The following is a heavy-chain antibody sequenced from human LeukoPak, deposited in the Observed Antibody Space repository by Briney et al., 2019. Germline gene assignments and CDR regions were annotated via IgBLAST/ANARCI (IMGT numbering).Heavy chain of an antibody. Sequence: MTSETLSLTCTVSGGSISSYYWSWIRQPPGKGLEWIGYIYYSGSTNYNPSLKSRVTISVDTSKNQFSLKLSSVTAADTAVYYCARRTYYYDSSGYYYGGYFDYWGQGTLVTVSS. CDR3: ARRTYYYDSSGYYYGGYFDY. V-gene: IGHV4-59*08. CDR1: GGSISSYY. D-gene: IGHD3-22*01. CDR2: IYYSGST. J-gene: IGHJ4*02.